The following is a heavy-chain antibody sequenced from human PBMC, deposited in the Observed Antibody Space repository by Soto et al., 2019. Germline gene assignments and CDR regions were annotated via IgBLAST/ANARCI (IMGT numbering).Heavy chain of an antibody. CDR1: GCMFSGYA. CDR3: VKGPDSGSDWGAQFDH. CDR2: INGLGGKT. J-gene: IGHJ4*02. Sequence: PGRSLRLSCSASGCMFSGYAMHWVLQAPGKGLEYVSGINGLGGKTYHAVSVKGRLSISRDDSKSTLYLQMSSLRLQDTAVYYCVKGPDSGSDWGAQFDHWGQGALGTVS. D-gene: IGHD3-22*01. V-gene: IGHV3-64D*06.